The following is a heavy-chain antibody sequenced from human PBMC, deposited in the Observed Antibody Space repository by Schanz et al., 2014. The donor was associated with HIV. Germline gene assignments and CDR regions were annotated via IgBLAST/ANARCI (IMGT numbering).Heavy chain of an antibody. CDR1: GFIFDEYA. Sequence: EVQLVESGGDLVQPGRSLRLSCAASGFIFDEYAMHWVRQGPGKGLEWVSGIDWKGGIIGYADSVKGRFTISRDNAKNSLYLQMNSLRAEDTAVYYCARPDYDFWVDVWGQGTTVTVSS. CDR2: IDWKGGII. D-gene: IGHD3-3*01. J-gene: IGHJ6*02. CDR3: ARPDYDFWVDV. V-gene: IGHV3-9*01.